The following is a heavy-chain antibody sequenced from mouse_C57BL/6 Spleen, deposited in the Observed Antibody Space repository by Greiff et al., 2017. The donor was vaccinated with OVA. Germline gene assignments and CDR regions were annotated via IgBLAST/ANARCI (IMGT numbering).Heavy chain of an antibody. CDR3: ASLGSSYGYAMDY. D-gene: IGHD1-1*01. CDR2: IWSGGST. J-gene: IGHJ4*01. CDR1: GFSLTSYG. V-gene: IGHV2-2*01. Sequence: QVQLKESGPGLVQPSQSLSITCTVSGFSLTSYGVHWVRQSPGKGLEWLGVIWSGGSTDYNAAFISSMSISKDNSKSQVFFKMNSRQAYDPARYYFASLGSSYGYAMDYWGQGTSVTVSS.